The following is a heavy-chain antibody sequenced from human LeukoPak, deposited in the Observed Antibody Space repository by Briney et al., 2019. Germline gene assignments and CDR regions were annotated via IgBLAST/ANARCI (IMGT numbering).Heavy chain of an antibody. CDR1: GFTFSSYS. J-gene: IGHJ3*02. CDR3: AREGAGNGFDI. Sequence: GGSLRLSCAASGFTFSSYSMNWVRQAPGKGLEWVSSISSSSSYIYYADSVKGRFTISRDNAKNSLYLQMNSLRAEDTAVYYCAREGAGNGFDIWGQGTMVTVSS. V-gene: IGHV3-21*04. CDR2: ISSSSSYI. D-gene: IGHD1-26*01.